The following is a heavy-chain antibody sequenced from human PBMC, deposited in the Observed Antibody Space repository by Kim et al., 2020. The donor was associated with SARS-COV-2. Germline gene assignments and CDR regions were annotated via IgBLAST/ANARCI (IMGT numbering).Heavy chain of an antibody. CDR3: AKEGGH. Sequence: ASVKVSCKASGFTFTFYSMHWVRQAPGQGLEWMGMINRSGGGTNYAQKFQGRVTMTGDTSTNTVYMELSSLRSDDTAVYYCAKEGGHWGKGTLVTVSS. J-gene: IGHJ4*02. CDR1: GFTFTFYS. D-gene: IGHD3-16*01. CDR2: INRSGGGT. V-gene: IGHV1-46*01.